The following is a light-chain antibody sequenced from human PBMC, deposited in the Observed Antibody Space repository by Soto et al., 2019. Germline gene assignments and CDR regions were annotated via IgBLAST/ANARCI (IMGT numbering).Light chain of an antibody. CDR3: RQYGSSPSYT. V-gene: IGKV3-20*01. J-gene: IGKJ2*01. CDR2: GAS. CDR1: QSVSSSSY. Sequence: EIVLTQSPGTLSLSPGERATLSCRASQSVSSSSYLAWYQQKPGQAPRLLIYGASSRATGIPDRFSGSGSATDFTLTISRLEPQDFAVYYCRQYGSSPSYTCVQGTKLEIK.